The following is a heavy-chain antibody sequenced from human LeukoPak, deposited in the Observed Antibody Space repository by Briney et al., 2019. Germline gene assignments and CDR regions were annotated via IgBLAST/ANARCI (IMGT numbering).Heavy chain of an antibody. J-gene: IGHJ4*02. CDR3: ARQAYGSGSYYPDY. V-gene: IGHV4-39*01. CDR2: IYYSGST. CDR1: GGSLTSTYYY. D-gene: IGHD3-10*01. Sequence: SETLSLTCTVSGGSLTSTYYYWGWIRQPPGKGVEWIGTIYYSGSTYYNQSLKSRVTISVDTSKNQFSLKLNSVTAADTAVYYCARQAYGSGSYYPDYWGQGTLVTVSS.